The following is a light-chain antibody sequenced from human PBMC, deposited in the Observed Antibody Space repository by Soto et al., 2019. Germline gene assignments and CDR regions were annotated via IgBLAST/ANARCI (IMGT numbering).Light chain of an antibody. CDR3: QQYNSYWT. J-gene: IGKJ1*01. CDR2: DAS. V-gene: IGKV3-11*01. CDR1: QSVGSY. Sequence: VCTQSRAPLSLSPGKDPNLSGRASQSVGSYLAWYQHKPGQPPRLLIYDASYRAPGMPARFSRRGSGTDLTPTISSLEPEDFATYYCQQYNSYWTFGQGTKVDIK.